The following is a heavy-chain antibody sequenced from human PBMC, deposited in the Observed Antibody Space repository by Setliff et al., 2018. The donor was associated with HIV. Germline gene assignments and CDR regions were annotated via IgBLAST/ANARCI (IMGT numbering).Heavy chain of an antibody. CDR3: AREMGSTHQAFDI. Sequence: GGSLRLSCAASGFMFNIYEMNWVRQAPGKGLEWVSYISSGSVNIFYADSVKGRFTISRDNAKNSLYLQMSSLRAEDTAVYYCAREMGSTHQAFDIWGQGTMVTVSS. D-gene: IGHD2-15*01. CDR1: GFMFNIYE. V-gene: IGHV3-48*03. CDR2: ISSGSVNI. J-gene: IGHJ3*02.